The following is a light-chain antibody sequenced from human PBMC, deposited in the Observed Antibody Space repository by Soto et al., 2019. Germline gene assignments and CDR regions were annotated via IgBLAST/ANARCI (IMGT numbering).Light chain of an antibody. J-gene: IGKJ2*01. Sequence: EIVLTQSPATLSLSPGERATLSCRASQSVSSYLAWYQQKPGQAPRLLIYDASNRATGVPARFSGSGSGTDFTLTISSLVPEDFAVYDCQQRSNWPTMYTFGQGTKLEIK. CDR2: DAS. CDR1: QSVSSY. CDR3: QQRSNWPTMYT. V-gene: IGKV3-11*01.